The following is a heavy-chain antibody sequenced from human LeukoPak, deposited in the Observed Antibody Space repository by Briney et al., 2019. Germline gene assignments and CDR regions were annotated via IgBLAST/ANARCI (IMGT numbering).Heavy chain of an antibody. J-gene: IGHJ4*02. CDR2: ISSSGSTI. V-gene: IGHV3-48*02. CDR1: GFTLSSYS. Sequence: PGGSLRLSCAVYGFTLSSYSMTWVRQAPGKGLEWVSYISSSGSTIYYADSVKGRFTICRDNAKNSLYLQMNSLRDEDTAVYYCARGESIAARRVNNFDYWGQGTLVTVSS. CDR3: ARGESIAARRVNNFDY. D-gene: IGHD6-6*01.